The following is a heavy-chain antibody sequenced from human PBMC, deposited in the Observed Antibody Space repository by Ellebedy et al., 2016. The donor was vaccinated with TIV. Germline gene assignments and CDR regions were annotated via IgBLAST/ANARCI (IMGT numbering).Heavy chain of an antibody. CDR3: ATDNYGTINH. CDR2: ISSDGTAT. J-gene: IGHJ4*02. D-gene: IGHD3-16*01. V-gene: IGHV3-74*01. Sequence: GGSLRLSXAASGFTFSTYWMHWVRQAPGKGLVWVSRISSDGTATIYADSVKGRFTISRDNARNTLHLQMNSLRVEDTAVYYCATDNYGTINHWGQGTLVTVSS. CDR1: GFTFSTYW.